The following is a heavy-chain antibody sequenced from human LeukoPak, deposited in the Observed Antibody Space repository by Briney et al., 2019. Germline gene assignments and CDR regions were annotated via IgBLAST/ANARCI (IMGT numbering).Heavy chain of an antibody. CDR2: IYYSGGT. V-gene: IGHV4-39*01. J-gene: IGHJ4*02. CDR3: ARHWGSSGWNYFDY. D-gene: IGHD6-19*01. CDR1: GGSISSSSYY. Sequence: SETLSLTCTVSGGSISSSSYYWGWIRQPPAKGLEWIGSIYYSGGTYYNPSLKRRVTISVDTSKNQFTLKLSSVTAADTAVYYCARHWGSSGWNYFDYWGQGTLVTVSS.